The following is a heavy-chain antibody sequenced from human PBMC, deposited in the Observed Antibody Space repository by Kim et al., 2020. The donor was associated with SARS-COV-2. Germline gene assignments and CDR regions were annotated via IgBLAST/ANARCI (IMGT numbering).Heavy chain of an antibody. V-gene: IGHV3-30*18. CDR1: GFTFSRYG. CDR2: ISHDESEK. Sequence: GGSLRLSCAASGFTFSRYGLHWVRQAPGKGLEWLAVISHDESEKFYADSVKGRFTISRDTSNSMLYLEMKGLKTEDTAVYFCAKGSTGSGYSSADHWGQGTLVTVSS. D-gene: IGHD5-12*01. CDR3: AKGSTGSGYSSADH. J-gene: IGHJ5*02.